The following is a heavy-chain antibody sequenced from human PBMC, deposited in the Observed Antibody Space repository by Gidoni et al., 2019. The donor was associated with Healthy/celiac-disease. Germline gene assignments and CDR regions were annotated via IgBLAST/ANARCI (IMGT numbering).Heavy chain of an antibody. D-gene: IGHD1-26*01. V-gene: IGHV1-8*01. CDR1: GYTFTSYG. J-gene: IGHJ4*02. CDR2: MNPNSGNT. CDR3: ARVLEIGVGAPVDY. Sequence: QVQLVQSGAEVKKPGASVKVSCKASGYTFTSYGINWVRQATGQGLEWMGWMNPNSGNTGYAQKFQGRVTMTRNTSISTAYMELSSLRSEDTAVYYCARVLEIGVGAPVDYWGQGTLVTVSS.